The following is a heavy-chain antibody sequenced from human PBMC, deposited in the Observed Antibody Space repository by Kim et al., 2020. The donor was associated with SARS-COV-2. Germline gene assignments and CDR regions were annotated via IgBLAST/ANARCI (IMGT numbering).Heavy chain of an antibody. CDR3: AKEWYGSSWSRDY. J-gene: IGHJ4*02. V-gene: IGHV3-23*03. CDR1: GFTFSSYA. D-gene: IGHD6-13*01. Sequence: GGSLRLSCAASGFTFSSYAMSWVRQAPGKGLEWVSVIYGGGSTTYYADSVKGRFTISRDNSRNTLYLQMNSLRAEDTAVYYCAKEWYGSSWSRDYWGQGTLVTVSS. CDR2: IYGGGSTT.